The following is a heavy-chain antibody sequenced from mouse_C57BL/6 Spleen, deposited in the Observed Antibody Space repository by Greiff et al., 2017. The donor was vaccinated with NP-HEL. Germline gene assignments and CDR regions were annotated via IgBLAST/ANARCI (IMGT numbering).Heavy chain of an antibody. J-gene: IGHJ4*01. V-gene: IGHV2-2*01. D-gene: IGHD2-4*01. CDR2: IWSGGST. CDR1: GFSLTSYG. Sequence: VQVVESGPGLVQPSQSLSITCTVSGFSLTSYGVHWVRQSPGKGLEWLGVIWSGGSTDYNAAFISRLSISKDNSKSQVFFKMNSLQADDTAIYYCARNRGDYDSYAMDYWGQGTSVTVSS. CDR3: ARNRGDYDSYAMDY.